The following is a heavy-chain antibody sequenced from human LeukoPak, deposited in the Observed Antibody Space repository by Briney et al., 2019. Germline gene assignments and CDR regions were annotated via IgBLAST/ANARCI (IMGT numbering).Heavy chain of an antibody. CDR2: IVHTGSMRGT. CDR3: ARHRAHTYSFDSGGYYLYYFDY. CDR1: GYSINSGYF. D-gene: IGHD3-22*01. J-gene: IGHJ4*02. Sequence: SETLSLTCSVSGYSINSGYFWGWIRQPPGKGLEWIGNIVHTGSMRGTQYNPSLKSRVSISVDTSKNQFSLKLSSVTAADTAVYYCARHRAHTYSFDSGGYYLYYFDYWGQGTLVTVSS. V-gene: IGHV4-38-2*01.